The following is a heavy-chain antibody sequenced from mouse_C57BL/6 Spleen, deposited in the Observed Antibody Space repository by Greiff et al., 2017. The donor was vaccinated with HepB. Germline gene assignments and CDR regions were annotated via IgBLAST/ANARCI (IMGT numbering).Heavy chain of an antibody. D-gene: IGHD2-3*01. CDR3: ARGRVYDYYFDY. CDR2: ISDGGSYT. Sequence: EVKVVESGGGLVKPGGSLKLSCAASGFTFSSYAMSWVRQTPEKRLEWVATISDGGSYTYYPDNVKGRVTISRDNAKNNLYLQMSHLKSEDTAMYYCARGRVYDYYFDYWGQGTTLTVSS. V-gene: IGHV5-4*03. CDR1: GFTFSSYA. J-gene: IGHJ2*01.